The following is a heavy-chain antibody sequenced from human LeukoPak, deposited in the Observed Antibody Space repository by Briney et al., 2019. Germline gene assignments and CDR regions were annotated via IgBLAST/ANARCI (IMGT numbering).Heavy chain of an antibody. CDR1: GFTFSRYW. CDR3: ARLTTTAPPAFDY. V-gene: IGHV3-7*01. D-gene: IGHD4/OR15-4a*01. Sequence: GGSLRLSCAASGFTFSRYWMSWFRQAPGKGPEWVANIKEDGSEKYYVDSVKGRFTISRDNAKNSLYLQMNSLRAEDTAVYYCARLTTTAPPAFDYWGQGTLVTVSS. CDR2: IKEDGSEK. J-gene: IGHJ4*02.